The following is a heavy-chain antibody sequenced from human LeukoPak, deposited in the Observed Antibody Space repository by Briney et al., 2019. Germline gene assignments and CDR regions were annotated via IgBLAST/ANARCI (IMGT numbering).Heavy chain of an antibody. Sequence: GGSLRLSCAASGFTFSSYEMNWVRQAPGKGLEWVSYISSSGSTIYYADSVKGRFTISRDNAKNSLYLQMNSLRAEDTAVYYCARVLNYYDSSGYYYFDYWGQGTLVTVSS. CDR2: ISSSGSTI. J-gene: IGHJ4*02. CDR3: ARVLNYYDSSGYYYFDY. V-gene: IGHV3-48*03. D-gene: IGHD3-22*01. CDR1: GFTFSSYE.